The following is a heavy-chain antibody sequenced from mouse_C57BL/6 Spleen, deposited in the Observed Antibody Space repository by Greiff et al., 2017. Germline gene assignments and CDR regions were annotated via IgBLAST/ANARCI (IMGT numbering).Heavy chain of an antibody. V-gene: IGHV14-1*01. J-gene: IGHJ1*03. Sequence: VQLQQSGAELVRPGASVKLSCTASGFNIKDYYMHWVKQRPEQGLEWIGRIDPEDGETEYAPKFQGKATMTADTSSNTAYLQLSSLTSEDTAVYYCTFYYGSSYGYFDVWGTGTTVTVSS. CDR3: TFYYGSSYGYFDV. D-gene: IGHD1-1*01. CDR1: GFNIKDYY. CDR2: IDPEDGET.